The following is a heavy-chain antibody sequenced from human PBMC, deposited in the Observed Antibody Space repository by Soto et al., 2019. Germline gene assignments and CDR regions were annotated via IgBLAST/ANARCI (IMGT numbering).Heavy chain of an antibody. D-gene: IGHD2-21*01. CDR2: IYYSGST. V-gene: IGHV4-59*01. CDR3: ASFVEMAIRAY. CDR1: GGSISSYY. Sequence: QVQLQESGPGLVKPSETLSLTCTVSGGSISSYYWSWIRQPPGKGLEWIGYIYYSGSTNYNPSLKSRVAISVDTSKNQFSLKLSSVTAADTAVYYCASFVEMAIRAYWGQGTLVTVSS. J-gene: IGHJ4*02.